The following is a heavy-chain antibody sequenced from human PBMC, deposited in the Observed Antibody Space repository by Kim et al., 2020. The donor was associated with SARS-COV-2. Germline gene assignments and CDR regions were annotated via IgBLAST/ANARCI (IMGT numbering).Heavy chain of an antibody. CDR1: GFTFSSYE. V-gene: IGHV3-48*03. CDR2: ISSSGSTI. D-gene: IGHD3-22*01. Sequence: GGSLRLSCAASGFTFSSYEMNWVRQAPGKGLEWVSYISSSGSTIYYADSVKGRFTISRDNAKNSLYLQMNSLRAEDTAVYYCARDNSDYDSSGYSFFYFDYWGQGTLVTVSS. CDR3: ARDNSDYDSSGYSFFYFDY. J-gene: IGHJ4*02.